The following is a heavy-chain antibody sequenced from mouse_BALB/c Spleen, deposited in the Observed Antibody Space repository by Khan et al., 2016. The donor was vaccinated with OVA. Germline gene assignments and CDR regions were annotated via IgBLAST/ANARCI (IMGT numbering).Heavy chain of an antibody. CDR1: GFNFSSYG. CDR2: ISRGGGYT. V-gene: IGHV5-6*01. J-gene: IGHJ4*01. D-gene: IGHD2-9*01. Sequence: EVELVESGGDLVKPGGSLKLSCAASGFNFSSYGMSWVRQTPDKRLEWVASISRGGGYTYYADSVKGRFTISRDHAKNTLYLQMSSLKSEDTVMFYCTRAYYGNDYYAMDNWGQGTSVTVSS. CDR3: TRAYYGNDYYAMDN.